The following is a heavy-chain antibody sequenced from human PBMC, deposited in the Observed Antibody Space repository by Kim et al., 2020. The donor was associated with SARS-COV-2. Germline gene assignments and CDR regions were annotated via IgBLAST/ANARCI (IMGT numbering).Heavy chain of an antibody. J-gene: IGHJ6*02. CDR2: ISYDGSNK. V-gene: IGHV3-30*18. D-gene: IGHD2-2*01. Sequence: GGSLRLSCAASGFTFSDYGMHWVRQAPGKGLEWVAVISYDGSNKYYADSVKGRFTISRDNSKNTLYLQMNSLRAEDTAVYYCGKERTGCTKGSNSCYYYYYGMDVWGQGTTVTVSS. CDR1: GFTFSDYG. CDR3: GKERTGCTKGSNSCYYYYYGMDV.